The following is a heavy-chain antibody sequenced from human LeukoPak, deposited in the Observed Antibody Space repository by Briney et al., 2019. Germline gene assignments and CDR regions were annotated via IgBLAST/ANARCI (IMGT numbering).Heavy chain of an antibody. CDR1: GGSISSGAYY. CDR3: ARDPLRPDVYYYYMDV. Sequence: SETLSLTCTVSGGSISSGAYYWSWIRQHPGKGLEWIGYIYYSGSTNYNPSLKSRVTISVDTSKNQFSLKLSSVTAADTAVYYCARDPLRPDVYYYYMDVWGKGTTVTVSS. CDR2: IYYSGST. V-gene: IGHV4-61*08. J-gene: IGHJ6*03.